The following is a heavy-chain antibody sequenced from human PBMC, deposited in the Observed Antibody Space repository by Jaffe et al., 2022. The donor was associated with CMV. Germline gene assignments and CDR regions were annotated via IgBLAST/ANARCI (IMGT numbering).Heavy chain of an antibody. CDR3: ARQPPYCTNGVCYEGFDY. J-gene: IGHJ4*02. V-gene: IGHV5-51*01. CDR1: GYSFTSYW. CDR2: IYPGDSDT. D-gene: IGHD2-8*01. Sequence: EVQLVQSGAEVKKPGESLKISCKGSGYSFTSYWIGWVRQMPGKGLEWMGIIYPGDSDTRYSPSFQGQVTISADKSISTAYLQWSSLKASDTAMYYCARQPPYCTNGVCYEGFDYWGQGTLVTVSS.